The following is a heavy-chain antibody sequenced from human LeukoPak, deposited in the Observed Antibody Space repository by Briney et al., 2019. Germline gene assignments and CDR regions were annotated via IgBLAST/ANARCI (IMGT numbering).Heavy chain of an antibody. Sequence: GGSLRLSCAASGLTVSSNYMSWVRQAPGKGLEWVSVIYSGGSTYYADSVKGRFTISRDNSKNTLYLQMNSLRAEDTAVYYCAKDYGRTYYFDYWGQGTLVTVSS. D-gene: IGHD3-16*01. V-gene: IGHV3-66*02. CDR2: IYSGGST. CDR1: GLTVSSNY. CDR3: AKDYGRTYYFDY. J-gene: IGHJ4*02.